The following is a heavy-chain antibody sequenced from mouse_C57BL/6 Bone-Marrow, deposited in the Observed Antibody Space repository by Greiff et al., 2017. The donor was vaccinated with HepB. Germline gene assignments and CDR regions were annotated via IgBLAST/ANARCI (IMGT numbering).Heavy chain of an antibody. D-gene: IGHD2-5*01. Sequence: QVHVKQSGAELVKPGASVKISCKASGYAFSSYWMNWVKQRPGKGLEWIGQIYPGDGDTNYNGKFKGKATLTADKSTSTAYMQLSSLTSEDSAVYFCARDSNFAWFAYWGQGTLVTVSA. CDR1: GYAFSSYW. J-gene: IGHJ3*01. CDR2: IYPGDGDT. V-gene: IGHV1-80*01. CDR3: ARDSNFAWFAY.